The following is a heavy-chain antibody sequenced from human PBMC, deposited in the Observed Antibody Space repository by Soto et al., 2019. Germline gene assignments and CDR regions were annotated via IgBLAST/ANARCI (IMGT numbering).Heavy chain of an antibody. CDR3: ARMGVDIVVVPAAIRDWYFDL. V-gene: IGHV3-21*01. J-gene: IGHJ2*01. CDR1: GFTFSSYS. CDR2: ISSSSSYI. D-gene: IGHD2-2*02. Sequence: EVQLVESGGGLVKPGGSLRLSCAASGFTFSSYSMNWVRQAPGKGLEWVSSISSSSSYIYYADSVKGRFTISIDNAKNSLYLQMNSLRAEDTAVYYCARMGVDIVVVPAAIRDWYFDLWGRGTLVTVSS.